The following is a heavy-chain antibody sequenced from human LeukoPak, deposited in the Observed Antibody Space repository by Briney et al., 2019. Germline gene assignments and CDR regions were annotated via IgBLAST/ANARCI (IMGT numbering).Heavy chain of an antibody. CDR2: INHSGST. Sequence: PSETLSLTCAVYGGSFSGYYWSWFRQPPGKGLEWIGEINHSGSTNYNPSLKSRVTISVDTSKNQFSLKLSSVTAADTAVYYCARVRQQLVPDWFDPWGQGTLVTVSS. CDR1: GGSFSGYY. CDR3: ARVRQQLVPDWFDP. J-gene: IGHJ5*02. D-gene: IGHD6-13*01. V-gene: IGHV4-34*01.